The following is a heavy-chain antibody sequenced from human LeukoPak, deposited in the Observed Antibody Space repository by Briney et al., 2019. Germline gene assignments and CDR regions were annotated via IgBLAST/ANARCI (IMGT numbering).Heavy chain of an antibody. Sequence: ASVKASCKASGFTFTAYAINWMRQAPGQGLEGMGWISAYNGDTKYAQKVQGKVSMTTDTSTNTAYMEGRSLRADDTAVYYCARLGRYHLFSYMDVWGKGTTVTVSS. J-gene: IGHJ6*03. CDR2: ISAYNGDT. D-gene: IGHD1-26*01. CDR3: ARLGRYHLFSYMDV. V-gene: IGHV1-18*01. CDR1: GFTFTAYA.